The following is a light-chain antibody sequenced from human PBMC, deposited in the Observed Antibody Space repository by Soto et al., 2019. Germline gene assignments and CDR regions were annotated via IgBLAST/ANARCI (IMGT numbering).Light chain of an antibody. V-gene: IGLV2-23*01. CDR3: CSYADSRTYV. CDR2: EDN. CDR1: TSDLGSYNL. Sequence: QSVLTQPASVSGSPGQSITISCTGTTSDLGSYNLVSWYQQHPGKAPKLMIYEDNKRPSGVSNRFSGSKSGNTAALTISSLQAEDEADYYCCSYADSRTYVFGTGTKVTVL. J-gene: IGLJ6*01.